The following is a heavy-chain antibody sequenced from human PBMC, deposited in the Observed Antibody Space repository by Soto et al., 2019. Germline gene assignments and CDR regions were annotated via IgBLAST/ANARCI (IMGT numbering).Heavy chain of an antibody. CDR2: IYYSGST. Sequence: SLTCTVSGGAIRICYWSWIRQPPGKGLEWIGYIYYSGSTAYNPSLKSRVTISVETSKNQFYLKLRYVTAADTAVYYCARDAYNFDDWGQGILVTVSS. CDR1: GGAIRICY. D-gene: IGHD2-21*01. CDR3: ARDAYNFDD. J-gene: IGHJ4*02. V-gene: IGHV4-59*01.